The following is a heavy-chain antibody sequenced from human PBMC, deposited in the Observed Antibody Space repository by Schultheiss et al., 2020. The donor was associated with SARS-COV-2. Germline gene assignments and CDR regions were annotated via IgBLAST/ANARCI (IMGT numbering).Heavy chain of an antibody. CDR3: ARQQLVPKLVDWFDP. J-gene: IGHJ5*02. CDR2: INHSGST. V-gene: IGHV4-34*01. Sequence: SETLSLTCAVYGGSFSGYYWSWIRQPPGKGLEWIGEINHSGSTNYNPSLKSRVTISVDTSKNQFSLKLSSVTAADTAVYYCARQQLVPKLVDWFDPWGQGTLVTVSS. D-gene: IGHD6-13*01. CDR1: GGSFSGYY.